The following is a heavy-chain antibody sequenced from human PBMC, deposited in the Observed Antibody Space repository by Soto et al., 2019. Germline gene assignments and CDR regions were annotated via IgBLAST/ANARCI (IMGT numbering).Heavy chain of an antibody. CDR2: IYYSGST. V-gene: IGHV4-31*03. D-gene: IGHD3-22*01. CDR3: AGYSYDSTAYPY. Sequence: KTSETLSLTCTVSGGSISSNSYYWSWIRQHPEKGLEWIGYIYYSGSTYYNPSLKSRLTISVDTSKNQFSLKLSSVTAADTAVYYCAGYSYDSTAYPYWGQGTLVTVSS. CDR1: GGSISSNSYY. J-gene: IGHJ4*02.